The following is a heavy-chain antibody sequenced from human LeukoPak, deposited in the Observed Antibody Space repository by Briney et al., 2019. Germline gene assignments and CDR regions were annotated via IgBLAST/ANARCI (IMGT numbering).Heavy chain of an antibody. Sequence: RLSCAXSGFTFSSYSMNWVRQAPGKGLEWVSSISSSSSYIYYADSVKGRFTISRDNAKNSLYLQMNSLRAEDTAVYYCASLLRSSSSGFDYWGQGTLVTVSS. V-gene: IGHV3-21*01. CDR1: GFTFSSYS. CDR2: ISSSSSYI. CDR3: ASLLRSSSSGFDY. J-gene: IGHJ4*02. D-gene: IGHD6-6*01.